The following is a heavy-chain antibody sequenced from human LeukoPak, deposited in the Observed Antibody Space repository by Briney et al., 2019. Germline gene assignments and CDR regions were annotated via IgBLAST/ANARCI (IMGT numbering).Heavy chain of an antibody. CDR1: GYTFTSYG. CDR3: ASFLAAAGPPLDY. V-gene: IGHV1-18*01. J-gene: IGHJ4*02. D-gene: IGHD6-13*01. Sequence: ASVKVSCTASGYTFTSYGISWVRQAPGQGLERMGWISAYNGNTNYAQKLQGRVTMTTDTSTSTAYMELKSLRSDDTAVYYCASFLAAAGPPLDYWGQGTLVTVSS. CDR2: ISAYNGNT.